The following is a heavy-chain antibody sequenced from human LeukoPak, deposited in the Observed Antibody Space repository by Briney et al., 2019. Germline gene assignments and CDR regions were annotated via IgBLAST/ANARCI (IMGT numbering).Heavy chain of an antibody. CDR3: ARDVALRSLDY. J-gene: IGHJ4*02. V-gene: IGHV3-21*06. CDR1: GFSFSNYS. D-gene: IGHD3-10*01. CDR2: ISGSSSSM. Sequence: SGGSLRLSCAASGFSFSNYSINWVRQAPGKGLEWVSSISGSSSSMDYADSVKGRFTVSRDNARNSVSLQMKSLRADDSAVYYCARDVALRSLDYWGRGTLVTVSS.